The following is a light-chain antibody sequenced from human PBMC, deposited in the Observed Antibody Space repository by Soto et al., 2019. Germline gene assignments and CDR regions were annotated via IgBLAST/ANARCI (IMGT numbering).Light chain of an antibody. J-gene: IGKJ1*01. Sequence: AIHLTQSPSSLSASVRDRVTITCRASQSISGSLNLDHQKPEKAPKLLIYAASTLQSGVPSRFSGSGSGTDFTLTISCLQSEDFATYYCQQYYSYPLTFGQGTKVDIK. V-gene: IGKV1-13*02. CDR1: QSISGS. CDR3: QQYYSYPLT. CDR2: AAS.